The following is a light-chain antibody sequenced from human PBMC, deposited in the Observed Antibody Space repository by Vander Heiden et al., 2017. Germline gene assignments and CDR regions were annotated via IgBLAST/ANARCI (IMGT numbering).Light chain of an antibody. J-gene: IGLJ2*01. CDR3: QSCGSNDLVL. Sequence: KSLLSPPHPVSESPGKTVTTSCSRGSGSISRNYVQWYQYRPGSSPTAVIYDNTRRPSSVPDRFSGTIDTSSNTASLSVSGLVTEDEADYYCQSCGSNDLVLFGGGTKVTVL. CDR2: DNT. V-gene: IGLV6-57*01. CDR1: SGSISRNY.